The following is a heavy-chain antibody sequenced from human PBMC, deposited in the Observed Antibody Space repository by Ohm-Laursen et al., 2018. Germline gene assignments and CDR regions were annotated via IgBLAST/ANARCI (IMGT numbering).Heavy chain of an antibody. Sequence: SLRLSCSASGFTFSSYWMHWVRQAPGKGPEWVSYISRSGSTTYYADSVKGRFTISRDNAKNSLYLQMNSLRAEDTAVYYCAREWYGSAHYWGQGTLVTVSS. CDR1: GFTFSSYW. CDR3: AREWYGSAHY. CDR2: ISRSGSTT. J-gene: IGHJ4*02. D-gene: IGHD3-10*01. V-gene: IGHV3-11*01.